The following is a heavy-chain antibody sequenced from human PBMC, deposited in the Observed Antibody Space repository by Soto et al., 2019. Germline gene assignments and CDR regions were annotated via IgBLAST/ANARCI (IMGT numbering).Heavy chain of an antibody. V-gene: IGHV4-30-4*01. CDR1: GGSIRNGDYY. CDR2: IYYSGST. D-gene: IGHD3-22*01. Sequence: SETLSLTCTVSGGSIRNGDYYWSWIRQPPGKGLEWIGYIYYSGSTYYNPSLKSRVTISVDTSKNQFSLKLSSVTAADTAVYYCARTNYYDSSGYPGVFDYWGQGTLVTVSS. J-gene: IGHJ4*02. CDR3: ARTNYYDSSGYPGVFDY.